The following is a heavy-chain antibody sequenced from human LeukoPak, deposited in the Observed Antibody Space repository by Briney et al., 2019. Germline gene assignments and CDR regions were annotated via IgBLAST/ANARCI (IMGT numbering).Heavy chain of an antibody. CDR3: ARVGSNYGDWFDP. D-gene: IGHD4-11*01. V-gene: IGHV4-34*01. Sequence: PSETLSLTCAVYGGSFSGYYWSWIRQPPGKGLEWIGEINHSGSTNYNPSLKSRVTISVDTSKNQFSLKLSSVTAADTAVYYCARVGSNYGDWFDPWGQGTLVTVSS. J-gene: IGHJ5*02. CDR2: INHSGST. CDR1: GGSFSGYY.